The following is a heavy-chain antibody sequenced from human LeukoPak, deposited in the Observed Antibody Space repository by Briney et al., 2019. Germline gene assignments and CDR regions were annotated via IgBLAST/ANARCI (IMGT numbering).Heavy chain of an antibody. CDR2: FDPEDGET. D-gene: IGHD3-22*01. J-gene: IGHJ4*02. Sequence: GASVKVSCKVSGYTLTELSMHWVRQAPGKELEWMGGFDPEDGETIYAQKFQGRVTMTEDTSTDTAYMELSSLRSEDTAVYYCATEPIYYYDSRETGYYFDYWGQETLVTVSS. CDR1: GYTLTELS. CDR3: ATEPIYYYDSRETGYYFDY. V-gene: IGHV1-24*01.